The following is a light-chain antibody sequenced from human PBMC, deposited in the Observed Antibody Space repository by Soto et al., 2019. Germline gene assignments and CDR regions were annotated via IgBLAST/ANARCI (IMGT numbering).Light chain of an antibody. CDR1: SSDVGGYDY. CDR3: TSYAGSNNLV. Sequence: QSALTQPPSASGSPGQSVTISCTGTSSDVGGYDYVSWYQQHPGKAPKLIIYEVTKRPSGVPDRFSGSKSGSTASLTVSGLQAKDEADYYCTSYAGSNNLVFGGGTKVTVL. J-gene: IGLJ2*01. CDR2: EVT. V-gene: IGLV2-8*01.